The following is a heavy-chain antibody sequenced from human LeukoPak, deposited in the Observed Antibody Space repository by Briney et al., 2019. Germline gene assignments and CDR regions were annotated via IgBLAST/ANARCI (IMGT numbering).Heavy chain of an antibody. J-gene: IGHJ6*02. D-gene: IGHD4-17*01. V-gene: IGHV3-21*01. CDR3: ARAEDYGVLKEFYGMDV. Sequence: PGGSLRLSCAASGFTFMNHAMNWVRQAPGKGLEWVSSISSSSSYTYYADSVRGRFTISRDNARNSLYLQMSSLRAEDTAVYYCARAEDYGVLKEFYGMDVWGQGTTVTVSS. CDR2: ISSSSSYT. CDR1: GFTFMNHA.